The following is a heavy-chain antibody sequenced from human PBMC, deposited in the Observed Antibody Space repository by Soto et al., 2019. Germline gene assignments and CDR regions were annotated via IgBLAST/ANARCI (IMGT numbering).Heavy chain of an antibody. CDR1: GFTFSSYS. J-gene: IGHJ4*02. CDR3: ARDRARYCSGGSCYFDY. Sequence: EVQLVESGGGLVKPGGSLRLSCAASGFTFSSYSMNWVRQAPGKGLEWVSSISSSSSYIYYADSVKGRFTISRDNAKNSLYLQTNSLRAEDTAVYYCARDRARYCSGGSCYFDYWGQGTLVTVSS. V-gene: IGHV3-21*01. D-gene: IGHD2-15*01. CDR2: ISSSSSYI.